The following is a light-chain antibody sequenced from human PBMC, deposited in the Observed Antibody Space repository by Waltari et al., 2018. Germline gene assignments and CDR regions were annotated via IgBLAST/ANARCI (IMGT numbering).Light chain of an antibody. V-gene: IGKV3-20*01. CDR1: QSVSSSH. Sequence: EIVLTQSPGTLSLSPGERATLSCTASQSVSSSHLAWYQQTPGQAPRLLISGASSRATGIPDRFSGSGSGTDCTLTISRLEPEDFAVYYCQQYGSSPTFGQGTRLEIK. CDR2: GAS. CDR3: QQYGSSPT. J-gene: IGKJ5*01.